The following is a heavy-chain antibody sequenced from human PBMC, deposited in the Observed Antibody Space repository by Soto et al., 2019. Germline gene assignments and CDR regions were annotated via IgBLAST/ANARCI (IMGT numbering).Heavy chain of an antibody. CDR1: GYTFTSYD. Sequence: ASVKVSCKASGYTFTSYDINWVRQATGQGLEWMGWMNPNSGNTGYAQKFQGRVTMTRNTSISTAYMELSSLRSEDTAVYYCARGQMVRGVIRYYYYYYMDVWGKGTTVTVSS. D-gene: IGHD3-10*01. CDR3: ARGQMVRGVIRYYYYYYMDV. J-gene: IGHJ6*03. CDR2: MNPNSGNT. V-gene: IGHV1-8*01.